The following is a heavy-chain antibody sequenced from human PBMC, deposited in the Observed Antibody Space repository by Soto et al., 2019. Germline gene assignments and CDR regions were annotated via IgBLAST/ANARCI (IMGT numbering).Heavy chain of an antibody. Sequence: QIQLHESGPGLVKPSQTLSLTCTASGGSIRSGDYYWSWIRQTPERGLEWCGYVHYSGNTFYNPSLKSRATISLDTSRNQFSLNLSSVTAADSAVYYCAREIMAADHFDYWGQGALVTVSS. J-gene: IGHJ4*02. D-gene: IGHD6-13*01. CDR1: GGSIRSGDYY. CDR3: AREIMAADHFDY. V-gene: IGHV4-30-4*01. CDR2: VHYSGNT.